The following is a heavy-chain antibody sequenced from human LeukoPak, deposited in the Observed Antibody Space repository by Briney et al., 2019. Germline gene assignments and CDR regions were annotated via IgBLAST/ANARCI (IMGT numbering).Heavy chain of an antibody. J-gene: IGHJ5*02. Sequence: TGGSLRLSCAASGFTFSSYGMHWVRQAPGKGLEWVAFIRYDGSNKYYADSVKGRFTISRDNSKNTLYLQMNSLRAEDTAVYYCARGTRSSSWYKGDWFDPWGQGTLVTVSS. D-gene: IGHD6-13*01. CDR1: GFTFSSYG. CDR2: IRYDGSNK. CDR3: ARGTRSSSWYKGDWFDP. V-gene: IGHV3-30*02.